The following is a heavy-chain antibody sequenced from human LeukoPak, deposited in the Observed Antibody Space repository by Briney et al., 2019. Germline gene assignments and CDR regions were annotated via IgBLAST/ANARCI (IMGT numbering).Heavy chain of an antibody. V-gene: IGHV3-48*01. J-gene: IGHJ4*02. CDR3: AKDALTFYYDSSDIVSYYFDY. CDR1: GFTFSSYS. D-gene: IGHD3-22*01. CDR2: ISSSSSTI. Sequence: GGSLRLSCAASGFTFSSYSMNWVRQAPGKGLEWVSYISSSSSTIYYADSVKGRFTISRDNAKNSLYLQMNSLRAEDTAVYYCAKDALTFYYDSSDIVSYYFDYWGQGTLVTVSS.